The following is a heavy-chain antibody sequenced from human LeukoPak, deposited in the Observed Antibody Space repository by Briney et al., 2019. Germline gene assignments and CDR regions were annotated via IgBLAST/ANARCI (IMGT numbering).Heavy chain of an antibody. V-gene: IGHV1-8*03. CDR1: GYTFNTYD. Sequence: ASVKVSCKASGYTFNTYDINWVRQAPGQGLEWMGWMNPNSGKTGYAQKFQGRITLTRNTSINTDYMELSGMRSEDTAVYYCARGNYYVWGDFFNYQPRHYMDVWGKGTTVTVSS. CDR2: MNPNSGKT. CDR3: ARGNYYVWGDFFNYQPRHYMDV. D-gene: IGHD3-10*02. J-gene: IGHJ6*03.